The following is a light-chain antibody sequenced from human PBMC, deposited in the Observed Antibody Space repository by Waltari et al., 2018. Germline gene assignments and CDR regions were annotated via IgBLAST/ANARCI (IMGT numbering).Light chain of an antibody. J-gene: IGLJ1*01. CDR1: SRDVGGYDY. CDR2: DVN. CDR3: CSFAGSYTYV. V-gene: IGLV2-11*01. Sequence: QSALTQPRSVSGSPGQSVTISCAGTSRDVGGYDYVSWFQQHPGKVPQLLLYDVNERPADVPDRFSGSKSANTASLTISGLQTEDEADYYCCSFAGSYTYVFGSGTRVTVL.